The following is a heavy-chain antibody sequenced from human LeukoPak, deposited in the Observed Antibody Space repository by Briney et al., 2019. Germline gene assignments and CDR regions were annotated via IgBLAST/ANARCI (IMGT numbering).Heavy chain of an antibody. D-gene: IGHD3-22*01. CDR3: ARDLGQYYDTSDNWFDP. CDR2: VNSDGINT. CDR1: GFTFSSYS. V-gene: IGHV3-74*01. Sequence: GGSLRLSCAASGFTFSSYSMNWVRQAPGKGLVWVSRVNSDGINTSYADSVKGRFTISRDNAKNTLNLQMNSLRAEDTAVYYCARDLGQYYDTSDNWFDPWGQGTLVTVSS. J-gene: IGHJ5*02.